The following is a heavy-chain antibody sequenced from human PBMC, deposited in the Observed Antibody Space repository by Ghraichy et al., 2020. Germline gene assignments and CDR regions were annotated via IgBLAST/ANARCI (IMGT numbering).Heavy chain of an antibody. D-gene: IGHD4-23*01. CDR3: AREGGFGGNPLGREYYYYGMDV. CDR2: ISAYNGNT. J-gene: IGHJ6*02. CDR1: GYTFTSYG. V-gene: IGHV1-18*01. Sequence: ASVKVSCKASGYTFTSYGISWVRQAPGQGLEWMGWISAYNGNTNYAQKLQGRVTMTTDTSTSTAYMELRSLRSDDTAVYYCAREGGFGGNPLGREYYYYGMDVWGQGTTVTVSS.